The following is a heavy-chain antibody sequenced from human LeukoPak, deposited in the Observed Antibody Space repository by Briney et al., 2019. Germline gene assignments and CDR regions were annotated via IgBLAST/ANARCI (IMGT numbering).Heavy chain of an antibody. CDR3: ARERITINGDYFDN. V-gene: IGHV3-7*01. D-gene: IGHD3-10*01. CDR1: ESTFNIYW. Sequence: PGGSPRLSCAASESTFNIYWMTWVRQAPGKGLEWVANINQDGSKNDYVDSAKGRFIISRDNAKNSLFLQMNSLTVADTAMYYCARERITINGDYFDNWGQGTLVSVSS. J-gene: IGHJ4*01. CDR2: INQDGSKN.